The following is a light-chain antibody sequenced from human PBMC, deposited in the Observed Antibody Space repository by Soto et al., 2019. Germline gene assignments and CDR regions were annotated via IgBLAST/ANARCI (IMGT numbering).Light chain of an antibody. V-gene: IGKV1-5*01. J-gene: IGKJ1*01. CDR2: DAS. CDR3: QQYKSYSQT. Sequence: DIQMTQSPSTLSASVGYRFTITCRASQSISSWLAWYQQKPGKAPKLLIYDASSLESGVTSRFSGSGSGTEFTLTISSLQPDDFATYYCQQYKSYSQTFGQGTTGDIK. CDR1: QSISSW.